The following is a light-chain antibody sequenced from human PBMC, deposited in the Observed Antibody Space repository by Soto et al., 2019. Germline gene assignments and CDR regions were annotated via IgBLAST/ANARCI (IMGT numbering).Light chain of an antibody. CDR1: QSISSY. V-gene: IGKV3-11*01. CDR2: EAS. Sequence: LTQSPASLSVSLGDRVTITCRASQSISSYLGWYQQKPGQAPRLLIYEASYRATGVPPRFSGSGSGTDFTLTISCLEPEDFAVYYCQQRRSWPPKITFGRGTKLDIK. J-gene: IGKJ5*01. CDR3: QQRRSWPPKIT.